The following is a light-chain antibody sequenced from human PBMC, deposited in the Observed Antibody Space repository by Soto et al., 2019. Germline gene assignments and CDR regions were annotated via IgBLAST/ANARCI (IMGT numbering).Light chain of an antibody. CDR3: CSYEGSRWM. Sequence: QSALTQPASVSGSPGQSITVSCTGSSDDIGNFNLVSWYQQFPGKAPKLIVYEVNKRPLGVSDRFSGSKSGNTASLTSSGLQAEDEADYHCCSYEGSRWMFGGGTKVTVL. V-gene: IGLV2-23*02. CDR1: SDDIGNFNL. J-gene: IGLJ3*02. CDR2: EVN.